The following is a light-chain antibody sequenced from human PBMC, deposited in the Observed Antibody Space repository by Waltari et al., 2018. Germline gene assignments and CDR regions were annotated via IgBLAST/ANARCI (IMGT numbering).Light chain of an antibody. Sequence: SYELTQALSESVAQGQTARITCGGHNIGSRNVHWYQLQPGQAPVLVIYRNRNRPSGIPERFAGSNSLNTATLTISRAQVGDEGDYFCQVWDSTNVLFGGGTKLTVL. CDR1: NIGSRN. CDR2: RNR. CDR3: QVWDSTNVL. V-gene: IGLV3-9*01. J-gene: IGLJ2*01.